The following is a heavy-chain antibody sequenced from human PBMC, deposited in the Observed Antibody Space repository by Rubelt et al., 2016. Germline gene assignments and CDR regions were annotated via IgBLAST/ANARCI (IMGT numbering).Heavy chain of an antibody. Sequence: QVQLVQSGAEVKKPGASVKVSCKASGYTFIRYGITWVRQAPGQGLEWMGWISTYNGKTNYAQKFQGRVTMTTDTSTSTAYIERRSLRSDDTAVYYWARDRKSLYCGDFIIDKEDYWGQGTLVTVSS. CDR1: GYTFIRYG. CDR3: ARDRKSLYCGDFIIDKEDY. D-gene: IGHD2-15*01. CDR2: ISTYNGKT. V-gene: IGHV1-18*01. J-gene: IGHJ4*02.